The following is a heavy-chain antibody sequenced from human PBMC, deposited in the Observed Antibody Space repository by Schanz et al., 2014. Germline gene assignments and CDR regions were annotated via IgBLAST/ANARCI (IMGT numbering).Heavy chain of an antibody. CDR2: ITNKPNNYNT. CDR3: VRLDVHDY. CDR1: GFTFSNYS. D-gene: IGHD3-16*01. V-gene: IGHV3-72*01. J-gene: IGHJ4*02. Sequence: EVQLVESGGGLVKPGGSLRLSCAASGFTFSNYSMNWVRQAPGKGLEWVGRITNKPNNYNTEYAASVKGRFTISRDDSRNSLYLQMSSLKTEDTAVYYCVRLDVHDYWGQGTLVTVSS.